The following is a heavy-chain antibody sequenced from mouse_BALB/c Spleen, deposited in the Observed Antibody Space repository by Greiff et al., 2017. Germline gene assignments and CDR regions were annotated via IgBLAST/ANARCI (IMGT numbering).Heavy chain of an antibody. Sequence: VQLQQPGAELVKPGASVKLSCKASGYTFTSYWMHWVKQRPGQGLEWIGEIDPSDSYTNYNQKFKGKATLTVDKSSSTAYMQLSSLTSEDSAVYYCARGGDGYSWDYWGQGTSVTVSS. CDR1: GYTFTSYW. J-gene: IGHJ4*01. CDR2: IDPSDSYT. D-gene: IGHD2-3*01. V-gene: IGHV1-69*02. CDR3: ARGGDGYSWDY.